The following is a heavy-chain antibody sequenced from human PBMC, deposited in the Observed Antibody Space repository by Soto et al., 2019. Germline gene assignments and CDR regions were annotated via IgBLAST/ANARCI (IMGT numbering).Heavy chain of an antibody. D-gene: IGHD1-26*01. CDR2: INHSGSA. CDR3: ARGRVGLMGRGYYGMDV. CDR1: GGSFSDYI. V-gene: IGHV4-34*01. J-gene: IGHJ6*02. Sequence: SETLSLTCDVYGGSFSDYIWTWIRQTPGKGLQWIGQINHSGSANYNPSLKSRVTISVHTSSSQFSLELSSVTAADTAVYYCARGRVGLMGRGYYGMDVWGQGPTVT.